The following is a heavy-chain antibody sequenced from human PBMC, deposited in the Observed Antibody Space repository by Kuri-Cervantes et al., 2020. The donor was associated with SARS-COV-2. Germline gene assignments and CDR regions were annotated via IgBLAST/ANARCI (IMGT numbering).Heavy chain of an antibody. CDR2: IRYDGSNK. CDR1: GFTFSSYG. CDR3: ARNQLGYCTNGCYCYGMDV. D-gene: IGHD2-8*01. Sequence: GESLKISCAASGFTFSSYGMHWVRQAPGKGLEWVAFIRYDGSNKYYADSVKGRFTISRENAKNSLYLQMNSLRAGDTAVYYCARNQLGYCTNGCYCYGMDVWGQGTLVTVSS. J-gene: IGHJ6*02. V-gene: IGHV3-30*02.